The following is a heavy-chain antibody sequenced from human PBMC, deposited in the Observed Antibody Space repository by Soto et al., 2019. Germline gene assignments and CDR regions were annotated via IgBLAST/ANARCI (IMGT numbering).Heavy chain of an antibody. CDR3: AKVYSSASYFPYY. CDR2: ISARGDST. J-gene: IGHJ4*02. CDR1: GFTFSSYA. Sequence: GGSLRLSCAASGFTFSSYAMGWVRQTPGKGLEWVSAISARGDSTHNADSVKGRFTISRDNSKNTLYLQMNSLRAEDTAIYYCAKVYSSASYFPYYWGQGTLVTVSS. V-gene: IGHV3-23*01. D-gene: IGHD3-22*01.